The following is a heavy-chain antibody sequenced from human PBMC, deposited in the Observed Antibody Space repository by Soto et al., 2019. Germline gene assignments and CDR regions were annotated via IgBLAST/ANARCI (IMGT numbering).Heavy chain of an antibody. CDR2: IIPIFGTA. CDR3: ARDHDGSSGSYYDY. J-gene: IGHJ4*02. Sequence: QVQLVQSGAEVKKPGSSVKVSCKASGGTFSSYAISWVRQAPGQGLEWMGGIIPIFGTANYAQKFQGRVTITADESTSTADMELSSLRSEDTAVYYCARDHDGSSGSYYDYWGQGTLVTVSS. CDR1: GGTFSSYA. V-gene: IGHV1-69*01. D-gene: IGHD3-22*01.